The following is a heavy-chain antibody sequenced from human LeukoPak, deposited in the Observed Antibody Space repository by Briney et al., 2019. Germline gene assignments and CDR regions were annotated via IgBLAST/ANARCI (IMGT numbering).Heavy chain of an antibody. CDR2: ISSSSSYI. V-gene: IGHV3-21*01. CDR3: ARDLRMWDDYGGNALDY. CDR1: GFTFSSYS. J-gene: IGHJ4*02. D-gene: IGHD4-23*01. Sequence: GGSLRLSCAASGFTFSSYSMNWVRQAPGKGLEWVSSISSSSSYIYYADSVKGRFTISRDNAKNSLYLQMNSLRAEDTAVYYCARDLRMWDDYGGNALDYWGQGTLVTVSS.